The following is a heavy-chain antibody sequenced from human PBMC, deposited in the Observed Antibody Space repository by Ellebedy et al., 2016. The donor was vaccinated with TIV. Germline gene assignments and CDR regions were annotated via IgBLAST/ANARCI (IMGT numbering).Heavy chain of an antibody. D-gene: IGHD1-26*01. Sequence: MPSETLSLTCTVSGGSITSGSYFWGWIRQPPGKGLEWIGSLYHSGVTHYNPSLKSRITISVDTSKNQVSLKVSSVTAADTAVYYCARRRGGAPYYYYHGLDVWGQGTTVTVSS. CDR1: GGSITSGSYF. CDR2: LYHSGVT. CDR3: ARRRGGAPYYYYHGLDV. V-gene: IGHV4-39*01. J-gene: IGHJ6*02.